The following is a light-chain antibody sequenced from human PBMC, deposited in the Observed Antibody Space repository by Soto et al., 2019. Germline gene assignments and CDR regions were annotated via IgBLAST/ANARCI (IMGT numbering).Light chain of an antibody. V-gene: IGKV3-20*01. J-gene: IGKJ1*01. CDR3: QQYGSSGT. CDR2: GAS. Sequence: EILLTQSPCTLSVSPGERAILSCRASQSVSNNYLAWYQQKPGQAPRLLIYGASNRATGIPDRFSGSGSGTDFTLTISRLEPEDFAVYYCQQYGSSGTFGQGTRWIS. CDR1: QSVSNNY.